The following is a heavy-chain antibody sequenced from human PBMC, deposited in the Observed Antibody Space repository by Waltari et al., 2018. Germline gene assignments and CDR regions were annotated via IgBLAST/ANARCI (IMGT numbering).Heavy chain of an antibody. J-gene: IGHJ3*02. CDR2: ISYDGGNK. CDR1: GFTFITYA. D-gene: IGHD3-10*01. V-gene: IGHV3-30-3*01. CDR3: ARDLYHYASGNYDDTFDI. Sequence: QVQLVESGGGVVQPGGSLRLACAASGFTFITYAMTWIRQAPDKGLEWMAVISYDGGNKYYADPVKGRFTISRDNSNNTLYLQMNSLRTDDTAVNYCARDLYHYASGNYDDTFDIWGQGTMVTVSS.